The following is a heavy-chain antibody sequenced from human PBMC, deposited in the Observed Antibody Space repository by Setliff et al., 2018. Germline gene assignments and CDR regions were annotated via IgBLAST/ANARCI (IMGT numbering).Heavy chain of an antibody. J-gene: IGHJ4*02. CDR1: GYTFTSYG. Sequence: ASVKVSCKASGYTFTSYGISWVRQAPGQGLEWMGWISAYNGNTNYAQKLQGRVTMTTDTSTSTAYMELRSLRSDDTAVYYCARVLVGYDFWSGYYQTVPHFDYWGQGTLVTVSS. CDR3: ARVLVGYDFWSGYYQTVPHFDY. V-gene: IGHV1-18*04. CDR2: ISAYNGNT. D-gene: IGHD3-3*01.